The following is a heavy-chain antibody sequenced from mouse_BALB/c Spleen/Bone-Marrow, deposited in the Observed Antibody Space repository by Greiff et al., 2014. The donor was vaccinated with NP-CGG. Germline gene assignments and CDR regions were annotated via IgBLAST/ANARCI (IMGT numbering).Heavy chain of an antibody. CDR1: GYTFTSYD. D-gene: IGHD3-2*01. CDR3: ARSGDSSGYGFAY. CDR2: TYPGDGST. Sequence: VQLQQSGPELVKPGALVKISCKASGYTFTSYDINWVKQRPGQGLEWIGWTYPGDGSTKYNEKFKGKATLTADISSSTAYMQLSSLTSENSAVYFCARSGDSSGYGFAYWGQGTLVTVSA. V-gene: IGHV1S56*01. J-gene: IGHJ3*01.